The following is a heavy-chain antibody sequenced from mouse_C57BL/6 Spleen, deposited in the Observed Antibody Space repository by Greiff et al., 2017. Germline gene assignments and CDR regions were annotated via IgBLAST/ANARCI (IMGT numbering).Heavy chain of an antibody. V-gene: IGHV5-4*01. CDR3: AREEPSWFAY. CDR1: GFTFSSYA. J-gene: IGHJ3*01. Sequence: EVQRVESGGGLVKPGGSLKLSCAASGFTFSSYAMSWVRQTPEKRLEWVATISDGGSYTYYPDNVKGRFTISRDNAKNNLYLQMSHLKSEDTAMYYCAREEPSWFAYWGQGTLVTVSA. CDR2: ISDGGSYT.